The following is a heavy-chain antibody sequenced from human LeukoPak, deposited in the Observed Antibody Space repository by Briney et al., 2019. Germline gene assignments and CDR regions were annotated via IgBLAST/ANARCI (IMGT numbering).Heavy chain of an antibody. CDR3: AKGTDYFDPIRSFDF. CDR1: GFTFSSYG. D-gene: IGHD3-22*01. CDR2: IWYDGSNK. Sequence: GGSLRLSCAASGFTFSSYGMHWVRQAPGKGLEWVADIWYDGSNKYYADSVKGRFTISRDNSKNTLYLQMNGLRAEDTAVYYCAKGTDYFDPIRSFDFWGQGTLVTVSP. J-gene: IGHJ4*02. V-gene: IGHV3-33*06.